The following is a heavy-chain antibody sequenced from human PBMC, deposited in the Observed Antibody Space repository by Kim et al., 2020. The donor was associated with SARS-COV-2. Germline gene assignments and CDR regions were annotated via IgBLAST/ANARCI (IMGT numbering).Heavy chain of an antibody. CDR1: GGSISSNY. D-gene: IGHD2-15*01. CDR2: MYYSGST. CDR3: ARAALFRTFDI. J-gene: IGHJ3*02. Sequence: SETLSLTCTVSGGSISSNYWSWIRQPPGKGLEWIGYMYYSGSTNYNPSLKSRVTISVDRPKNQFSLKLSAVTAADTAVYYCARAALFRTFDIWGQGTMGT. V-gene: IGHV4-59*08.